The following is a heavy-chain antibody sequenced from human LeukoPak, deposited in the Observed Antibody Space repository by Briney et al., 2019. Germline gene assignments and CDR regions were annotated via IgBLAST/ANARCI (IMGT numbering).Heavy chain of an antibody. CDR1: GIPFSSFG. CDR3: AKAQSNWFDP. Sequence: PGGSLRLSCAAPGIPFSSFGMHWLRQAPGKGLEWVAFIWYDGSNKYYVESVKGRFTISRDNSKNTLYLQMNSLRAEDTAVYYCAKAQSNWFDPWGQGTLVTVSS. J-gene: IGHJ5*02. V-gene: IGHV3-30*02. CDR2: IWYDGSNK.